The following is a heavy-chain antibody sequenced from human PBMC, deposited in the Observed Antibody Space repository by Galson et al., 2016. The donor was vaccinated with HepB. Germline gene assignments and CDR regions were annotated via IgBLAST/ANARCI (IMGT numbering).Heavy chain of an antibody. D-gene: IGHD2-15*01. Sequence: SVKVSCKASGGTFSSYGISWVQQAPGQGLHWMGGVIPIFGTTNVAQKFQGRVTITADVSTSTAYMEMSSLTSEDTAVYYCARESQGLGYCSGGSCHWYFGLWGRGTLVTVSS. J-gene: IGHJ2*01. CDR3: ARESQGLGYCSGGSCHWYFGL. V-gene: IGHV1-69*13. CDR1: GGTFSSYG. CDR2: VIPIFGTT.